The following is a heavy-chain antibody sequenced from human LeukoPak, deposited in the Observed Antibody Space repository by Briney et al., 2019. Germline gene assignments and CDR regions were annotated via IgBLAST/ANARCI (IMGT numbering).Heavy chain of an antibody. V-gene: IGHV3-15*01. Sequence: GGSLRLSCAASAFTFSNAWMTWVRQAPGKGLEWVGRIKSKTDGATTDYAAPVKGRFTISRDDSKTTLYLQMNSLRAEDTAVYYCARGGYYFDYWGQGTLVTVSS. CDR3: ARGGYYFDY. CDR1: AFTFSNAW. D-gene: IGHD2-15*01. J-gene: IGHJ4*02. CDR2: IKSKTDGATT.